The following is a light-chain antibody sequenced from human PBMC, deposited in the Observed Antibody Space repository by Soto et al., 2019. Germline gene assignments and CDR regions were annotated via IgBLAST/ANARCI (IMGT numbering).Light chain of an antibody. CDR1: SSNIGAGYD. CDR3: QSYDSSLSGSVL. Sequence: QSVLTQPPSVSGAPGQRITISCTGSSSNIGAGYDVNWYQHLPGTAPKLLIYDNTDRPSGVPDRFSGSESGTSASLAITGLLAEDEADYFCQSYDSSLSGSVLFGGGTKLTVL. J-gene: IGLJ2*01. CDR2: DNT. V-gene: IGLV1-40*01.